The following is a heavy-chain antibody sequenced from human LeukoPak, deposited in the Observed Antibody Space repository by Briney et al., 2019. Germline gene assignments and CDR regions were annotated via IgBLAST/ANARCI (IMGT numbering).Heavy chain of an antibody. CDR1: GLTFSIHW. CDR2: IKQDGSEK. CDR3: ARALDCGGDCYRGYFQH. Sequence: GGSLRLSCAASGLTFSIHWMNWVRQAPGKGLECVANIKQDGSEKYYVDSVKGRFTISRDNAKNSLYLQMNSLRAEDTAVYYCARALDCGGDCYRGYFQHWGQGTLVTVSS. D-gene: IGHD2-21*02. J-gene: IGHJ1*01. V-gene: IGHV3-7*01.